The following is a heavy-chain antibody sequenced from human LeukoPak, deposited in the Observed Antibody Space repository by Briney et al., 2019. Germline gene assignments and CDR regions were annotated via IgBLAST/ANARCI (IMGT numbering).Heavy chain of an antibody. CDR1: GYTFTGYY. J-gene: IGHJ4*02. Sequence: ASVKVSCKASGYTFTGYYMHWVRQAPGQGLEWMGWINPNSGGTNYAQKFQGRVTMTRDTSISTAYMELSRLRSDDTAVYYCARERYPGIAVAGTRFDYWGQGTLVTVFS. CDR3: ARERYPGIAVAGTRFDY. V-gene: IGHV1-2*02. D-gene: IGHD6-19*01. CDR2: INPNSGGT.